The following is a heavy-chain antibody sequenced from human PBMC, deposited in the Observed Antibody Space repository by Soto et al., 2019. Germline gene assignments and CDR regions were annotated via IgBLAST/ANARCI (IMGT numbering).Heavy chain of an antibody. D-gene: IGHD3-22*01. CDR2: INHSGST. Sequence: SKTLSLTCAVYGGSFSGYYWSWIRQPPGKGLEWIGEINHSGSTNYNPSLKSRVTISVDTSKNQFSLKLSSVTAADTAVYYCATSSGYSYYYGMDVWGQGTTVTVSS. CDR3: ATSSGYSYYYGMDV. J-gene: IGHJ6*02. CDR1: GGSFSGYY. V-gene: IGHV4-34*01.